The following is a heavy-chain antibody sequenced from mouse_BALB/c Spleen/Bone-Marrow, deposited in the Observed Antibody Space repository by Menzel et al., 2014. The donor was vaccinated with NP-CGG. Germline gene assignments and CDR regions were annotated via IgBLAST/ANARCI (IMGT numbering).Heavy chain of an antibody. CDR2: INPSSGGT. J-gene: IGHJ3*01. CDR3: TRSGPGFAY. CDR1: GYTFTSYY. Sequence: VKLVESGAELVKPGASVKLSCKASGYTFTSYYMYWVKQRPGQSLEWIGEINPSSGGTNFNEKVKSKATLTVDKSSSTAYMQLSSLTSEDSAVYYCTRSGPGFAYWGQGTLVTVSA. V-gene: IGHV1S81*02.